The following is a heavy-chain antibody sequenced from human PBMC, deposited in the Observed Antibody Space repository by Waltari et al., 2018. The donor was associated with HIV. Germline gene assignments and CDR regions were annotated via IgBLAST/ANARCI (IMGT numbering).Heavy chain of an antibody. V-gene: IGHV4-34*01. CDR3: ARGGGGYCSSTSCYQDY. Sequence: QVQLQQWGAGLLKPSETLSLTCAVYGGSFSGYYWSWIRQPPGKGLEWMGEINHSGSTNYNPSLKRRVTISVDASKNQFSLKLGSGTAAYTAVYYCARGGGGYCSSTSCYQDYWGQGTLVTVSS. J-gene: IGHJ4*02. CDR2: INHSGST. D-gene: IGHD2-2*01. CDR1: GGSFSGYY.